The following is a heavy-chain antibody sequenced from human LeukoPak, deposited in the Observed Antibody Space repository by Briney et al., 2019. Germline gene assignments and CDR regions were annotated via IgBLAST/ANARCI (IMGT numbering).Heavy chain of an antibody. CDR1: GGSISNIGYY. CDR3: ASSRLSSWVDY. V-gene: IGHV4-30-4*01. CDR2: IYYSGST. D-gene: IGHD6-13*01. Sequence: PSETLSLTCSVSGGSISNIGYYWSWIRQPAGKGLEWIGYIYYSGSTYYNPSLKSRVIISVDTSKNQFSLKLSSVTAADTAVYYCASSRLSSWVDYWGQGTLVTVSS. J-gene: IGHJ4*02.